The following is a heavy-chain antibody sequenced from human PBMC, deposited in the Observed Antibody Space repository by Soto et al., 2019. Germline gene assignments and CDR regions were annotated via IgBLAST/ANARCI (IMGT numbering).Heavy chain of an antibody. CDR2: IIPIFGTA. CDR1: GGTFSSYA. CDR3: ARGRDDSSPLNFDY. Sequence: ASVKVSCKASGGTFSSYAISWVRQAPGQGLEWMGGIIPIFGTANYAQKFQGRVAITADESTSTAYMELSSLRSEDTAVYYCARGRDDSSPLNFDYWGQGPMVTVSS. V-gene: IGHV1-69*13. D-gene: IGHD3-22*01. J-gene: IGHJ4*02.